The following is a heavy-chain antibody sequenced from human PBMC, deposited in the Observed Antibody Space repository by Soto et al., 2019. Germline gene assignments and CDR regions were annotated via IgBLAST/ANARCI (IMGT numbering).Heavy chain of an antibody. CDR2: ISYDGSNK. CDR3: ARDWVPAVTTTRSLTTNSYYYYGMDV. J-gene: IGHJ6*02. V-gene: IGHV3-30*03. CDR1: GFTFSSYG. D-gene: IGHD4-4*01. Sequence: GGSLRLSCAASGFTFSSYGMHWVRQAPGKGLEWVAVISYDGSNKYYADSVKGRFTISRDNSKNTLYLQMNSLRAEDTAVYYCARDWVPAVTTTRSLTTNSYYYYGMDVWGQGTTVTVSS.